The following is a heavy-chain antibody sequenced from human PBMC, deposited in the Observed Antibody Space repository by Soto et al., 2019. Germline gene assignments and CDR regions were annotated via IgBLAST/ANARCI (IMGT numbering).Heavy chain of an antibody. CDR1: GGSISSSSYY. V-gene: IGHV4-39*01. CDR3: ARQGGHKVDY. J-gene: IGHJ4*02. D-gene: IGHD2-15*01. Sequence: QLQLQESGPGLVKPSETLSLTCTVSGGSISSSSYYWGWIRQPPGKGLEWIGRIYYSGSTYYNPSLNSRATISVDTSKNQFSLKLSSVTAADSAVYYCARQGGHKVDYWGQGTLVTVSS. CDR2: IYYSGST.